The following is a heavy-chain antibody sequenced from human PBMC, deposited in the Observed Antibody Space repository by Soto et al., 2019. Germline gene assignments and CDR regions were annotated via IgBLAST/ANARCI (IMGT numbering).Heavy chain of an antibody. CDR3: ARGYRGSSSSLGWFDP. V-gene: IGHV4-4*02. Sequence: QVQLQESGPGLVKPSGTLSLTCAVSGGSISSSNWWSWVRQPPGKGLEWIGEIYHSGSTNYNPSLQSRVTISVDKSKNQFSLKLSSVTAADTAVYYCARGYRGSSSSLGWFDPWGQGTLVTVSS. CDR1: GGSISSSNW. D-gene: IGHD6-6*01. CDR2: IYHSGST. J-gene: IGHJ5*02.